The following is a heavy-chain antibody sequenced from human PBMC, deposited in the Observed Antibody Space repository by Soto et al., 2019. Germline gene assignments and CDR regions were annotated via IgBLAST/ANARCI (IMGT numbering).Heavy chain of an antibody. D-gene: IGHD6-6*01. CDR3: AVGKEYSSSSSPDNENYFHY. Sequence: NPSETLSLTCAVYGGSFSGYYWSWIRQPPGKGLEWIGEINHSGSTNYNPSLKSRVTISVDTSKNQFSLKLSSVTAADTAVYYCAVGKEYSSSSSPDNENYFHYPGQGTLVTVSS. CDR1: GGSFSGYY. J-gene: IGHJ4*02. V-gene: IGHV4-34*01. CDR2: INHSGST.